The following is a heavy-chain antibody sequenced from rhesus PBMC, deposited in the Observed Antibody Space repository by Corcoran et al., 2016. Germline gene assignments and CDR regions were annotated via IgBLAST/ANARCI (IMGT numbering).Heavy chain of an antibody. CDR2: ISYTGVNT. D-gene: IGHD5-42*01. CDR1: GFSFSDYY. CDR3: ARVRGYSGYGFFDY. Sequence: EVQLVESGGGLAKPGGSLRLSCAASGFSFSDYYMYWVRQAPGKGLEWVSGISYTGVNTYNADSVKGRFTISRENAKNTLYLQMDSLRAEDTAVYYCARVRGYSGYGFFDYWGQGVLVTVSS. J-gene: IGHJ4*01. V-gene: IGHV3S18*01.